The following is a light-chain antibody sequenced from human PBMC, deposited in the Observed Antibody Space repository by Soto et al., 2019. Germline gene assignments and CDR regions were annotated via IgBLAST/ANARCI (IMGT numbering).Light chain of an antibody. V-gene: IGKV1-16*02. CDR1: KGFGNY. Sequence: DFKMTQSPSSLFASVGDKVTITFRASKGFGNYLAWFKQKPGKAPKSLISAASRLQSGVPSNFSGSRSGTEFTLTITNVQPEDFATYYCQQYSAYPRTFGGGTKVEIK. J-gene: IGKJ4*01. CDR2: AAS. CDR3: QQYSAYPRT.